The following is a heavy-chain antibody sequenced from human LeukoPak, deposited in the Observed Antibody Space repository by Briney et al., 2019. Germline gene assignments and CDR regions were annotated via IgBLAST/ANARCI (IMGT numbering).Heavy chain of an antibody. D-gene: IGHD5-12*01. J-gene: IGHJ5*02. Sequence: PSETLSLTCTVSGGSISSYYWSWIRQPAGEGLEWIGRIYTSGSTNYNPSLKSRVTMSVDTSKNQFSLKLSSVTAADTAVYYCARDSTSITVYNWFDPWGQGTLVTVSS. CDR2: IYTSGST. CDR3: ARDSTSITVYNWFDP. CDR1: GGSISSYY. V-gene: IGHV4-4*07.